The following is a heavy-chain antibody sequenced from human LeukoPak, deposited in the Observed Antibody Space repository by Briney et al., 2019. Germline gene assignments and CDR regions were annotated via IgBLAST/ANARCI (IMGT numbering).Heavy chain of an antibody. J-gene: IGHJ4*02. CDR1: GFTFSSYA. Sequence: QPGGSLRLSCAASGFTFSSYAMNWVRQAPGKGLEWVSSLSTTGGTTYYADSVKGRFTISRGNSKNTLYLQMNGLKAEDTAVYYCAKDRVVAVGRFDYWGRGTLVTVSS. D-gene: IGHD3-22*01. V-gene: IGHV3-23*01. CDR3: AKDRVVAVGRFDY. CDR2: LSTTGGTT.